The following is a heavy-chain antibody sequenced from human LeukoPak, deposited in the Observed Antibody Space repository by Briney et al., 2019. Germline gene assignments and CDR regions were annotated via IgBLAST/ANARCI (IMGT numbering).Heavy chain of an antibody. CDR3: ARVRQDYDSSGPFDY. CDR2: ISPILGIG. Sequence: SGKVSCKSSGATFSIYAISWVRQAPGQGLEWMGRISPILGIGNSTQKFQGRVTITADKSTSTAYMELSSLRSEDTAVYYCARVRQDYDSSGPFDYWGQGTLVTVSS. D-gene: IGHD3-22*01. J-gene: IGHJ4*02. CDR1: GATFSIYA. V-gene: IGHV1-69*04.